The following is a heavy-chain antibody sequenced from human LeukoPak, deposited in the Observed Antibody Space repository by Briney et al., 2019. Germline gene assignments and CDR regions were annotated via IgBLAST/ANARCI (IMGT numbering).Heavy chain of an antibody. J-gene: IGHJ6*03. CDR1: GFTFDDYA. CDR3: AKGRGWEASYYYYYMDV. Sequence: GGSLRLSCAASGFTFDDYAMHWVRQAPGKGLEWVSGISWNSGSIGYADSVKGRFTISRDPAKNSLYLQMNSLRAEDTAVYYCAKGRGWEASYYYYYMDVWGKGTTVTISS. D-gene: IGHD1-26*01. CDR2: ISWNSGSI. V-gene: IGHV3-9*01.